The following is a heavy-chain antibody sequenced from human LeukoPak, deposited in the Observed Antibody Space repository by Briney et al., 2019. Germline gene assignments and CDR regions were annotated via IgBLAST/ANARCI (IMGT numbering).Heavy chain of an antibody. V-gene: IGHV4-34*01. CDR2: INHSGST. CDR1: GGSFSGYY. Sequence: SETLSLTCAVYGGSFSGYYWSWIRQPPGKGLEWIGEINHSGSTNYNPSLKSRVTISVDTSKNQFSLKLSSVTAADTAAYYCARGGSSWTRPNYYYGMDVWGKGTTVTVSS. D-gene: IGHD6-13*01. CDR3: ARGGSSWTRPNYYYGMDV. J-gene: IGHJ6*04.